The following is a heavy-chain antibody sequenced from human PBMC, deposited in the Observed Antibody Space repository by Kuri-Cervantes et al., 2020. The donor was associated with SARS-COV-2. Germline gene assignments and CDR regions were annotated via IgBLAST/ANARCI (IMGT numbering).Heavy chain of an antibody. V-gene: IGHV4-34*01. CDR1: GGSFSGYY. Sequence: SETLSLTCAVYGGSFSGYYWSWIRQPPGKGLEWIGEINHSGSTNYNPSLKSRVTISVDTSKNQFSLKLSSVTAADTAVYYCARYDYGDYVDAFDIWGQGTMVTVSS. CDR3: ARYDYGDYVDAFDI. CDR2: INHSGST. J-gene: IGHJ3*02. D-gene: IGHD4-17*01.